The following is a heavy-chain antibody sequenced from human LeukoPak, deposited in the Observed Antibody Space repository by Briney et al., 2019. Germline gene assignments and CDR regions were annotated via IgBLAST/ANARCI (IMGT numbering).Heavy chain of an antibody. CDR3: AKEEDYYDSSGYYYSASGDY. CDR2: ISGSGGST. D-gene: IGHD3-22*01. Sequence: GGSLRLSCAASGFTFSSYAMSWVRQAPGKGLEWVSAISGSGGSTYYADSVKGRFTISRDNSKNTLYLQMNSLRAEDTAVYYCAKEEDYYDSSGYYYSASGDYWGQGTLVTVSS. J-gene: IGHJ4*02. CDR1: GFTFSSYA. V-gene: IGHV3-23*01.